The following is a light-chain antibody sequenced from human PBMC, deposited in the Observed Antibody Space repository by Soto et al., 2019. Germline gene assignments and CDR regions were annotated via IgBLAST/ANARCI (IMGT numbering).Light chain of an antibody. CDR2: GVS. Sequence: QSVLTQPASVSGSPGQSITISCSGSSSDVGGYNAVSWYQQHPGKVPKLVIYGVSDRPSGISSRFSASKSGNTASLTISGLQAEDEADYYCSSYASGGSYVLGTGTQLTVL. J-gene: IGLJ1*01. CDR3: SSYASGGSYV. CDR1: SSDVGGYNA. V-gene: IGLV2-14*03.